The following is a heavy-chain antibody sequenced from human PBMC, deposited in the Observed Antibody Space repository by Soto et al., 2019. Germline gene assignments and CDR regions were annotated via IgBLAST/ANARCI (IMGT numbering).Heavy chain of an antibody. CDR3: AKDGGAYYCYTAEYYYGIDA. J-gene: IGHJ6*02. D-gene: IGHD3-10*01. V-gene: IGHV3-23*01. Sequence: PGGSLRLSCAASGFTFSSYAMSWVRQAPGKGLEWVSAISGRGGSTYYADSVKGRSTISRDNSKNTLYLQMNSLRAEDTAVYYCAKDGGAYYCYTAEYYYGIDAWGRRTTVPVS. CDR2: ISGRGGST. CDR1: GFTFSSYA.